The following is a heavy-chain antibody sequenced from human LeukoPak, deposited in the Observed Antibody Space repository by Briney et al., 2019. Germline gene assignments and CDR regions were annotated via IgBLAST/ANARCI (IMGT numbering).Heavy chain of an antibody. CDR3: ARDTNYGDYV. CDR1: GGSFSGYY. J-gene: IGHJ4*02. CDR2: ISHSGTT. Sequence: SETLSLTCAVYGGSFSGYYWSWIRQPPGKGLEWIGYISHSGTTNYNPSLKSRITISVGTFKNQFSLMLSSVTAADTAVYYCARDTNYGDYVWGQGTLVTVSS. D-gene: IGHD4-17*01. V-gene: IGHV4-59*01.